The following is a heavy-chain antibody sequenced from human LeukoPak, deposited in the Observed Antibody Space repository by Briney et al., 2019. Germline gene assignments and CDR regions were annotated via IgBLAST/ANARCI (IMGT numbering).Heavy chain of an antibody. V-gene: IGHV1-24*01. CDR1: GYTLTELS. CDR2: FDPEDGET. J-gene: IGHJ4*02. CDR3: ARVPSGYEGDFFDY. Sequence: GASVKVSCKVSGYTLTELSMHWVRQAPGKGLEWMGGFDPEDGETIYAQKFQGRVTMTRDTSTSTVYMELSSLRSEDTAVYYCARVPSGYEGDFFDYWGQGTLVTVSS. D-gene: IGHD3-22*01.